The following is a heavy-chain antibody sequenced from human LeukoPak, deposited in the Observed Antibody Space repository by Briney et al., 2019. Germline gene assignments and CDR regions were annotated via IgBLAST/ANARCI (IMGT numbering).Heavy chain of an antibody. D-gene: IGHD2-15*01. CDR2: IIPILGIA. CDR1: GGTFSSYA. J-gene: IGHJ5*02. V-gene: IGHV1-69*04. Sequence: SVEVSCKASGGTFSSYAISWVRQAPGQGLEWMGRIIPILGIANYAQKFQGRVTITADKSTSAAYMELSSLRSEDTAVYYCARGYCSGGSCYNSWFDPWGQGTLVTVSS. CDR3: ARGYCSGGSCYNSWFDP.